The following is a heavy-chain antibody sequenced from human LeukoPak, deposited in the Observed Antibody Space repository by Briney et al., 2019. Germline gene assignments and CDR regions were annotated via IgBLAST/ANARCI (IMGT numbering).Heavy chain of an antibody. CDR3: ATYGGNTAEYFQH. J-gene: IGHJ1*01. CDR1: GGIYRITA. D-gene: IGHD4-23*01. Sequence: SVKVSCKVSGGIYRITAITWVRQAPGQGLEWMGGIIPMSTTANYAQKFQGRDTITRDDSTSTAYMEVSSLRSEDTALYYCATYGGNTAEYFQHWGQGTLVTVSS. CDR2: IIPMSTTA. V-gene: IGHV1-69*05.